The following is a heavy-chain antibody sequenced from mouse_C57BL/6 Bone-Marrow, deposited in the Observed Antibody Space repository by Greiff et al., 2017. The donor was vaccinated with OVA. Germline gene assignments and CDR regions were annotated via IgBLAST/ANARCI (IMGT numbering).Heavy chain of an antibody. CDR2: IDPENGDT. Sequence: VQLQQSGAELVRPGASVKLSCTASGFNIKDDYMHWVKQRPGQGLAWIGWIDPENGDTEYASKFQGKATIAADTSSNTAYLQLSSLTSEDTAVYYCTRTTVVATGFDVWGTGTTVTVSS. V-gene: IGHV14-4*01. D-gene: IGHD1-1*01. CDR3: TRTTVVATGFDV. CDR1: GFNIKDDY. J-gene: IGHJ1*03.